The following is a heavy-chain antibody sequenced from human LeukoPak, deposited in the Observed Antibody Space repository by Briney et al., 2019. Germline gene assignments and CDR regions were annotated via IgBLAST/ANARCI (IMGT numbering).Heavy chain of an antibody. J-gene: IGHJ6*02. Sequence: PGGSLRLSCAASGFTFSSYAMRWVRQAPGKGLEWVAVISYDGSNKYYADSVKGRFTISRDNSKNTLYLQMNSLRAEDTAVYYCARDSRAVAGLYYYYGMDVWGQGTTVTVSS. D-gene: IGHD6-19*01. CDR1: GFTFSSYA. CDR3: ARDSRAVAGLYYYYGMDV. CDR2: ISYDGSNK. V-gene: IGHV3-30-3*01.